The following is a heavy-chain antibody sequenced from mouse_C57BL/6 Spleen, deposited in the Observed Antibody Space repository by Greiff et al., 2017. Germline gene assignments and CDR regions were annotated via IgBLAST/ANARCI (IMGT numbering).Heavy chain of an antibody. V-gene: IGHV3-6*01. Sequence: EVQLQESGPGLVKPSQSLSLTCSVTGYSITSGYYWNWLRQFPGNKLEWMGYISYDGSNNYNPSLKNRISITRDTSKNQFFLKLNSVATEDTATYYCARELHYYGSTGFAYWGQGTLVTVSA. CDR3: ARELHYYGSTGFAY. J-gene: IGHJ3*01. D-gene: IGHD1-1*01. CDR1: GYSITSGYY. CDR2: ISYDGSN.